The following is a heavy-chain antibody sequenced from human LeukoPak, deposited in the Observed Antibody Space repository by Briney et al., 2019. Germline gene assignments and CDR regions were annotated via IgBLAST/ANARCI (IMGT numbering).Heavy chain of an antibody. CDR3: ARGYSYGYRRVYYYGMDV. Sequence: ASVKVSCKASGYTFTSYGISWVRQAPGQGLEWMGWISAYNGNTNYAQKLQGRVTMTTDTSTSTAYMELSSLRSEDTAVYYCARGYSYGYRRVYYYGMDVWGQGTTVTVSS. J-gene: IGHJ6*02. D-gene: IGHD5-18*01. V-gene: IGHV1-18*04. CDR2: ISAYNGNT. CDR1: GYTFTSYG.